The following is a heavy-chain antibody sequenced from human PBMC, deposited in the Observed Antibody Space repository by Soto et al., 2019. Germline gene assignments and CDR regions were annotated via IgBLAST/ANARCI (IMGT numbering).Heavy chain of an antibody. CDR2: SYYSGST. J-gene: IGHJ4*02. D-gene: IGHD3-16*02. CDR1: GGSVSGDSISSYY. CDR3: ARLTFGEVVARGLDY. Sequence: SETLSLTCTVSGGSVSGDSISSYYWSWIRQPPGKGLEWIGYSYYSGSTNYNPSLKSRITMLVDTSKNQFSLKLSSVTAADTAVYYCARLTFGEVVARGLDYWGQGTLVTVSS. V-gene: IGHV4-59*08.